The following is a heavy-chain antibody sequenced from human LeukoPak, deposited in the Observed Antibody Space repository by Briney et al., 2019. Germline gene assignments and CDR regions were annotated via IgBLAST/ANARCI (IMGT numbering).Heavy chain of an antibody. Sequence: GRSLRLSCATSGFTFSDYYMRWIRQAPGEGLEWVSYISSSGSTIYYADSVESRFTISRDDAKNSLYLQMNSLGAEDTAVYYCARSKVGELLYFDYWGQGTLVTVSS. D-gene: IGHD3-10*01. CDR1: GFTFSDYY. J-gene: IGHJ4*02. V-gene: IGHV3-11*04. CDR2: ISSSGSTI. CDR3: ARSKVGELLYFDY.